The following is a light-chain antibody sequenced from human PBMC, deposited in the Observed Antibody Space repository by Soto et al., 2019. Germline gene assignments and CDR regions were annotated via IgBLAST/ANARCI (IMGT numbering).Light chain of an antibody. CDR2: HAS. J-gene: IGKJ2*01. V-gene: IGKV1-5*03. CDR3: QQYNAYSA. CDR1: QSIRSW. Sequence: DIPMTQSPSTLSASVGDRVTITCRASQSIRSWLAWYQQQPGKAPKLLLYHASTLGSGVPSRGSDSGSGTEFTLTISSVQPDDFATYDCQQYNAYSAFGQGTKLEIK.